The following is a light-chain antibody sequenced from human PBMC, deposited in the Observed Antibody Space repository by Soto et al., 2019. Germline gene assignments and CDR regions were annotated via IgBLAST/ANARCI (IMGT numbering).Light chain of an antibody. J-gene: IGKJ3*01. CDR3: QQYGSSLLFT. V-gene: IGKV3-20*01. CDR1: QSVSSSY. Sequence: EIVLTQSPGTLSLSPGERATLSCRASQSVSSSYLAWYQQKPGQAPRLLIYSASSRATGIPDRFSGSGSGTDFTLTISRPEPEDFAVYYCQQYGSSLLFTFGPGTKVDIK. CDR2: SAS.